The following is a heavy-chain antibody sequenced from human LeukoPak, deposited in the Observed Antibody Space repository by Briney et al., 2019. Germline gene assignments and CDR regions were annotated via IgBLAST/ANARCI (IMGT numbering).Heavy chain of an antibody. Sequence: ASVKVSCKASGYTFTSYDINWVRQATGQGLEWMGWMNPNSGNTNYAQKLQGRVTMTTDTSTSTAYMELRSLRSDDTAVYYCAREWGDFWSGYYTGMVGTGIDYWGQGTLVTVSS. CDR2: MNPNSGNT. D-gene: IGHD3-3*01. CDR3: AREWGDFWSGYYTGMVGTGIDY. J-gene: IGHJ4*02. CDR1: GYTFTSYD. V-gene: IGHV1-18*01.